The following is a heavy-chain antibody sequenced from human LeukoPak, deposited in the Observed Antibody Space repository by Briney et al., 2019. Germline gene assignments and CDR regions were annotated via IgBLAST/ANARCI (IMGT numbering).Heavy chain of an antibody. V-gene: IGHV1-69*13. CDR3: AGHRDGDSSYWYFDL. J-gene: IGHJ2*01. CDR2: IIPIFGTA. D-gene: IGHD4-17*01. CDR1: GGTFSSYA. Sequence: ASVKVSCKASGGTFSSYAISWVRQAPGQGLEWMGGIIPIFGTANYAQKFQGRVTITADESTSTAYMELSSLRSEDTAVYYCAGHRDGDSSYWYFDLWGRGTLVTVSS.